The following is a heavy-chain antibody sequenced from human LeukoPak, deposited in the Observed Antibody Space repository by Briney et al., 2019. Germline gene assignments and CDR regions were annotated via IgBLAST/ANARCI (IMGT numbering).Heavy chain of an antibody. Sequence: GASVKVSCMASGYTFTVYYLHWVRQAPEQGLEWMGWISPNSGATKLAQRFQGRVTLTRDASISTAYMELSRLTSDDTAVYYCARDGVYSTNFDAFDIWGQGTMVTVSS. CDR3: ARDGVYSTNFDAFDI. J-gene: IGHJ3*02. D-gene: IGHD6-13*01. V-gene: IGHV1-2*02. CDR2: ISPNSGAT. CDR1: GYTFTVYY.